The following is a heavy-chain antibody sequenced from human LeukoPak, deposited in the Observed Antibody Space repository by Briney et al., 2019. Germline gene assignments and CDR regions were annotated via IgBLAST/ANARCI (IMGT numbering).Heavy chain of an antibody. CDR1: GFTFNSYS. V-gene: IGHV3-21*01. D-gene: IGHD3-10*01. CDR2: ISKSGTYI. Sequence: PGGYLRLSCAASGFTFNSYSMNWVRQAPGKGLEWVSYISKSGTYIYYADSVKGRFTISRDNAKNSLDLQMNSLRAEDTVIYYCARGGSEDPIDYWGQGALVTVSS. J-gene: IGHJ4*02. CDR3: ARGGSEDPIDY.